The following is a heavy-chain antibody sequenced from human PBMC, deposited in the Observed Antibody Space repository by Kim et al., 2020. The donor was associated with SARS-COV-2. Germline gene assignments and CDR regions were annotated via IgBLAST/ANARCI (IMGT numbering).Heavy chain of an antibody. D-gene: IGHD2-2*01. V-gene: IGHV4-39*01. Sequence: SETMSLTCTVSGGSVSSSSYYWGWIRQPPGKGLEWIGTIYYSGSTYYNPSLKSRVTISVDTSKNQFSLKLSSVTAADTAVYYCAKQDHPSRYSGTSMDVWGQGTMVTVSS. CDR2: IYYSGST. CDR1: GGSVSSSSYY. CDR3: AKQDHPSRYSGTSMDV. J-gene: IGHJ6*02.